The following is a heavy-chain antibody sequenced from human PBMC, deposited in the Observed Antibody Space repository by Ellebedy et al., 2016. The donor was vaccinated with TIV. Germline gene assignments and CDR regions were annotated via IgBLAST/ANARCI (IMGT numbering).Heavy chain of an antibody. CDR2: INQDGSKK. Sequence: GESLKISXAASGFTFTSYWLTWVRQAPGKGLEWVANINQDGSKKDYVDSVKGRFTISRDNSKTSLYLQMNSLRAEDTAVYYCARGSLVTEVNYYFQGFDVWGQGTTVTVSS. CDR3: ARGSLVTEVNYYFQGFDV. J-gene: IGHJ6*02. CDR1: GFTFTSYW. D-gene: IGHD2-2*01. V-gene: IGHV3-7*04.